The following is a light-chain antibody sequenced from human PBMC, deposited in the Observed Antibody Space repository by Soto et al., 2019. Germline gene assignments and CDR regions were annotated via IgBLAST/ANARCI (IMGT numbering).Light chain of an antibody. CDR2: STN. CDR3: VLYMGSGIWV. V-gene: IGLV8-61*01. Sequence: QTVVTQEPSFSVSPGGTVTLTCGLNSGSVSTSYYPSWYQQTPGQAPRTLIYSTNTRSSGVPDRFSGSILGNKAALTITGAQADDESDYYCVLYMGSGIWVFGGGTQLTVL. J-gene: IGLJ2*01. CDR1: SGSVSTSYY.